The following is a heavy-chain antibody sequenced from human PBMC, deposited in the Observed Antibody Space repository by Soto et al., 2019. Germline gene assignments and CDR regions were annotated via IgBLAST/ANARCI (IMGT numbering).Heavy chain of an antibody. J-gene: IGHJ6*02. D-gene: IGHD1-7*01. CDR2: IDPSDSQT. Sequence: PGESLKISCKGSGYSFAGYWITWVRQRPGKGLEWMGRIDPSDSQTYYSPSFRGHVTISATKSITTVFLQWSSLRASDTAMYYCAIQISGTHYYYYAIDVCGQGPTVTVS. CDR3: AIQISGTHYYYYAIDV. CDR1: GYSFAGYW. V-gene: IGHV5-10-1*01.